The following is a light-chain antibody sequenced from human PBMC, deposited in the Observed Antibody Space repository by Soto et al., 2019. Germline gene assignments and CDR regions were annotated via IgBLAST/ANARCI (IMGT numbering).Light chain of an antibody. CDR1: QSVGSY. J-gene: IGKJ4*01. CDR3: QQRSGWPPT. Sequence: EIVLTQSPATLSLSPGDRATLSCRASQSVGSYLGWYQQKPGQAPRLLIYDASNRATGIPARFSGSGSGTDFPLTISSLEPEDFAVYYCQQRSGWPPTFGGGTKVEIK. V-gene: IGKV3-11*01. CDR2: DAS.